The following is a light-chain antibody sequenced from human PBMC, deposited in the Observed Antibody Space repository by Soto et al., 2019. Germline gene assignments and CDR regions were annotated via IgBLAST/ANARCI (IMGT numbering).Light chain of an antibody. V-gene: IGLV2-14*01. CDR1: SSDIGAYKY. CDR3: CSYRSSSTLV. CDR2: EVS. J-gene: IGLJ2*01. Sequence: ALTPPSSLSGSPGQSVTISCTGTSSDIGAYKYVSWYQHHPGKSPRLMIYEVSNRPSGVSNRFSASKSGNTASLTISGLQAEDEADYYCCSYRSSSTLVFGGGTKVTVL.